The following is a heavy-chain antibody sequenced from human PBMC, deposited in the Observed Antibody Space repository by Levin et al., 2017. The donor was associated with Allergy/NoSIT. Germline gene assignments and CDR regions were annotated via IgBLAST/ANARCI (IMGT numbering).Heavy chain of an antibody. V-gene: IGHV5-51*01. Sequence: GESLKISCKASGYSFASYWLGWVRQTPGEGLQYMGVIFPRDSDTRYSPSLQGHVTISADDSINTAYLQWSSLKASDTGIYFCVRGGNRANYDWFDTWGQGTHVTVSS. CDR2: IFPRDSDT. D-gene: IGHD4-23*01. J-gene: IGHJ5*02. CDR1: GYSFASYW. CDR3: VRGGNRANYDWFDT.